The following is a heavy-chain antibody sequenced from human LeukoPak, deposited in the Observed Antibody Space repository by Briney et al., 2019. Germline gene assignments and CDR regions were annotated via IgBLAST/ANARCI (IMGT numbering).Heavy chain of an antibody. Sequence: SETLSLTCTVSGGSISSSSYYWGWIRQPPGKGLEWIGSIYYSGSTYYNPSLKSRVTISVDTSKNQFSLKLSSVTAADTAVYYCARERGPIAVAGYGTLGGLFDYWGQGTLVTVSS. CDR1: GGSISSSSYY. CDR2: IYYSGST. D-gene: IGHD6-19*01. V-gene: IGHV4-39*07. CDR3: ARERGPIAVAGYGTLGGLFDY. J-gene: IGHJ4*02.